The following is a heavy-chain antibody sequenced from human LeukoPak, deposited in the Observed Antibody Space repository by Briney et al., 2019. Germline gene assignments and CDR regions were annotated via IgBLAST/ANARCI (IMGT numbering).Heavy chain of an antibody. CDR1: GYTFSSYG. D-gene: IGHD3-10*01. CDR2: ISAYNGNT. CDR3: ARDQVTTMVRGVILH. V-gene: IGHV1-18*01. J-gene: IGHJ4*02. Sequence: SVKVSCKASGYTFSSYGISWVRQAPGQGLEWMGWISAYNGNTNYAQKLQGRVTMTTGTSTSTAYMELRSLRSDDTAVYYCARDQVTTMVRGVILHWGQGTLVTVSS.